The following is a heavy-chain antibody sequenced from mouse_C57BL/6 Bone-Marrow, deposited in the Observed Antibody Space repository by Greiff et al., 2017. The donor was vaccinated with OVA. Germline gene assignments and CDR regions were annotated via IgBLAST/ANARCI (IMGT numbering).Heavy chain of an antibody. CDR3: ARASDNLIREAMDY. Sequence: EVQVVESGGDLVKPGGSLKLSCAASGFTFSSYGMSWVRQTPDKRLEWVATISSGGSYTSYPDSVKGRFTISRYNAKNTLYLQMSRLKSEDTAMYYCARASDNLIREAMDYWGQGTSVTVSS. D-gene: IGHD1-3*01. V-gene: IGHV5-6*01. J-gene: IGHJ4*01. CDR1: GFTFSSYG. CDR2: ISSGGSYT.